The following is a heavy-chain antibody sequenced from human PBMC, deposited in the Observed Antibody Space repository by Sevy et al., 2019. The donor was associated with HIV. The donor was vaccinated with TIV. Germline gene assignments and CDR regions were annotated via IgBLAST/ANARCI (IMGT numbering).Heavy chain of an antibody. J-gene: IGHJ4*02. D-gene: IGHD3-22*01. CDR3: ARLRANPYYHSSSHPFDY. V-gene: IGHV5-51*01. CDR2: IWPGDSDT. CDR1: GYSFTSNW. Sequence: GESLKISCKGSGYSFTSNWIGWVRQMPGKGLEWMGVIWPGDSDTKYSPSFEGQVTISADRSIVTAFLQWSSLSDSDTAMYYCARLRANPYYHSSSHPFDYWGQGTLVTVSS.